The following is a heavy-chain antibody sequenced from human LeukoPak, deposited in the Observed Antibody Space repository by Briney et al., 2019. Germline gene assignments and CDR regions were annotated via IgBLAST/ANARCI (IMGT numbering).Heavy chain of an antibody. J-gene: IGHJ4*02. CDR1: GFTFSSYT. V-gene: IGHV3-7*01. CDR3: ARVGSGSYYPRWDY. Sequence: PGGSLRLSCAASGFTFSSYTLHWVRQAQAKGLGWVANIKQDGSEKYYVDSVKGRFTISRDNAKNSLYLQMNSLRAEDTAVYYCARVGSGSYYPRWDYWGQGTLVTVSS. D-gene: IGHD1-26*01. CDR2: IKQDGSEK.